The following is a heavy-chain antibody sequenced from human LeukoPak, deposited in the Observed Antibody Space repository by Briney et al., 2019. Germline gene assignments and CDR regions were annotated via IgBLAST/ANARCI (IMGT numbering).Heavy chain of an antibody. CDR2: ISSSGSTI. Sequence: GGSLRLSCAASGFTFSSYEMNWVRQAPGKGLEGVSYISSSGSTIYYADSVKGRFTISRDNAKNSLYLQMNSLRAEDTAVYYCARGASYYDILTGYFFFDYWGQGTLVTVSS. J-gene: IGHJ4*02. CDR3: ARGASYYDILTGYFFFDY. V-gene: IGHV3-48*03. D-gene: IGHD3-9*01. CDR1: GFTFSSYE.